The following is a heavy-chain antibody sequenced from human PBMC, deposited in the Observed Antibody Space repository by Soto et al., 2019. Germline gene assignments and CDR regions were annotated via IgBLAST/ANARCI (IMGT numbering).Heavy chain of an antibody. CDR2: IYSGGTT. Sequence: EVQLVESGGGLVQPGGSLRLSCAASGFTVSNNYMIWFRLPPGKGLKWVSLIYSGGTTYYADSVKGRFTISRDNSKNTLYLQLNGLRVEDTAVYSCARNGRGMATVGMWGPGTLVTVSS. J-gene: IGHJ4*02. CDR3: ARNGRGMATVGM. CDR1: GFTVSNNY. V-gene: IGHV3-53*01. D-gene: IGHD4-4*01.